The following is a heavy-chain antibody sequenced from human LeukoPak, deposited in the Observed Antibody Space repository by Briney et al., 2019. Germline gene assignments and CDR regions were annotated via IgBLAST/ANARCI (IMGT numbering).Heavy chain of an antibody. V-gene: IGHV3-23*01. D-gene: IGHD5-24*01. CDR3: AKVQEMATILPPFHY. Sequence: GGSLRLSCAASGFTFSSYAMSWVRQAPGKGLQWVSAISGSGGTIYYADSVKGRFTISRDNSKNALYLQMNSLRAEDTAVYYCAKVQEMATILPPFHYWGQEPWSPSPQ. CDR2: ISGSGGTI. J-gene: IGHJ4*01. CDR1: GFTFSSYA.